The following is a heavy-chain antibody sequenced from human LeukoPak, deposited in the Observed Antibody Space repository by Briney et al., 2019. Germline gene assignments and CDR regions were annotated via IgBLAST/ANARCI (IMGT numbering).Heavy chain of an antibody. V-gene: IGHV3-21*01. CDR3: ARVGSFVRGRTVDFDY. J-gene: IGHJ4*02. CDR1: GFTFSSYS. Sequence: GGSLRLSCAASGFTFSSYSMNWVRKAPGKGLEWVSSISSSSSYIYYADSVKGRFTISRDNAKNSLYLQMNSLRAEDTAVYYCARVGSFVRGRTVDFDYWGQGTLVTVSS. CDR2: ISSSSSYI. D-gene: IGHD1-14*01.